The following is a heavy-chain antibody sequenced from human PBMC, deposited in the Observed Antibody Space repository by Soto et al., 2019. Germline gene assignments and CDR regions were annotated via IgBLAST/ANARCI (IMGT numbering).Heavy chain of an antibody. J-gene: IGHJ5*02. V-gene: IGHV4-4*02. CDR3: ARGFRGPDKGWFEP. CDR1: VGSISSSDW. Sequence: SETLSLTCAFSVGSISSSDWWRWVRQPPGKGLEWIGEIYHSGSTNYNPSLKSRVTISVDKSKNQFSLKLSSVTAADTAVYYCARGFRGPDKGWFEPWGQGTLVTVSS. CDR2: IYHSGST.